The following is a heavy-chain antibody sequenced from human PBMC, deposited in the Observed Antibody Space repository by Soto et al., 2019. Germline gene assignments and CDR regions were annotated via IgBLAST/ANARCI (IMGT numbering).Heavy chain of an antibody. Sequence: QVQLVESGGGVVKPGRSLRLSCAASGFTFSSYGMHWVRQAPGKGLEWVAVISYDGSNKYYADPVKGRFTISRDNSKNTLYRQMNSLRAEDTAVYYCAKDRYSYGSVWVLDPWGQGTMVTVSS. J-gene: IGHJ5*02. CDR1: GFTFSSYG. CDR2: ISYDGSNK. D-gene: IGHD5-18*01. V-gene: IGHV3-30*18. CDR3: AKDRYSYGSVWVLDP.